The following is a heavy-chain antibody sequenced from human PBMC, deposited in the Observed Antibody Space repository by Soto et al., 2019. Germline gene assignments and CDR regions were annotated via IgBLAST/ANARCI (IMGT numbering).Heavy chain of an antibody. J-gene: IGHJ4*02. Sequence: QVQLVQSGAEVKKPGSSVKVSCKASEGTFSSYAISWVRQAPGQGLEWMGGIIPIFGTANYAQKFQGRVTITADESTSTAYMELSSLRSEDTAVYYCARDRVDYYDSSGYPGFGYWGQGTLVTVSS. CDR2: IIPIFGTA. CDR3: ARDRVDYYDSSGYPGFGY. D-gene: IGHD3-22*01. V-gene: IGHV1-69*01. CDR1: EGTFSSYA.